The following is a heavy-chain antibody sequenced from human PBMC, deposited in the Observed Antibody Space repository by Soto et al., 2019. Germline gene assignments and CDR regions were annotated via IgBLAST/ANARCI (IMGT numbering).Heavy chain of an antibody. V-gene: IGHV1-8*02. CDR2: MNPNSVNT. Sequence: GAALKVACKAAGCTFTSYGISCGRQAPGQGLEWMGWMNPNSVNTGYAQKFQGRVTMTRNTSISTAYMELSSLRSEDTAVYYCARTLYGDNVDYWGQGTLVTVSS. D-gene: IGHD4-17*01. CDR1: GCTFTSYG. J-gene: IGHJ4*02. CDR3: ARTLYGDNVDY.